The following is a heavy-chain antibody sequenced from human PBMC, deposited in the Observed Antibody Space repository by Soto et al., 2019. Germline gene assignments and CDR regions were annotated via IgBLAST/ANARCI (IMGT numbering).Heavy chain of an antibody. V-gene: IGHV1-3*01. Sequence: ASVKVSCKSSGYTFTTHGMHWVRQAPGQRLEWMGWINAGNGYTKYSQKFQGRVTITRDTSASTTYMELRSLRSEDSAVYYCARDGAVAGHINFDYWGPGTLVTVSS. CDR2: INAGNGYT. CDR3: ARDGAVAGHINFDY. D-gene: IGHD6-19*01. CDR1: GYTFTTHG. J-gene: IGHJ4*02.